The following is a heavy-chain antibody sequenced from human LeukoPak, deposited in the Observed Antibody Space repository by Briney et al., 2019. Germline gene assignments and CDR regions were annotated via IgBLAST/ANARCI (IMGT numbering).Heavy chain of an antibody. J-gene: IGHJ4*02. Sequence: SETLSLTCTVSGGSISSSSYYWGWIRQPPGKGLDWIGSIYYSGSTYYNPSLKSRVTISVDTSKNQFSLKLSSVTAADTAVYYCARGNYYDSSGFDYWGQGTLVTVSS. CDR1: GGSISSSSYY. CDR2: IYYSGST. D-gene: IGHD3-22*01. V-gene: IGHV4-39*01. CDR3: ARGNYYDSSGFDY.